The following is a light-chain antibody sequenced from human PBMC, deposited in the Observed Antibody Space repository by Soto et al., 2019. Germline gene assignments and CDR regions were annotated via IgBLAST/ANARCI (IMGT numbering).Light chain of an antibody. CDR2: GAS. J-gene: IGKJ4*01. Sequence: EIVMTQSPGTLSLSPGGRATLSCRASQTVSSSLVAWYQQKPGLAPRLLIYGASTRATGIPDRFSGSGSGTDFTLTLSRLEPEDFAVYYCQKYGNSPATFGGGTKVEIK. CDR1: QTVSSSL. CDR3: QKYGNSPAT. V-gene: IGKV3-20*01.